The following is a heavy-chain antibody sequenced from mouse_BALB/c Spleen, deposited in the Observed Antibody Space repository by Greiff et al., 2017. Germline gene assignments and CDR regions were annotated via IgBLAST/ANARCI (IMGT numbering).Heavy chain of an antibody. Sequence: EVKLVESGGGLVKPGGSLKLSCAASGFTFSSYAMSWVRQSPEKRLEWVAEISSGGSYTYYPDTVTGRFTISRDNAKNTLYLEMSSLRSEDTAMYYCARVYGSGYVYAMDYWGQGTSVTVSS. J-gene: IGHJ4*01. CDR1: GFTFSSYA. CDR3: ARVYGSGYVYAMDY. D-gene: IGHD1-1*01. V-gene: IGHV5-9-4*01. CDR2: ISSGGSYT.